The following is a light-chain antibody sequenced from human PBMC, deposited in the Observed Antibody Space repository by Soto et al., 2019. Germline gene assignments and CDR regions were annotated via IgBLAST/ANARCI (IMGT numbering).Light chain of an antibody. V-gene: IGLV2-8*01. CDR3: KSCAGSNTYV. J-gene: IGLJ1*01. Sequence: QSALTQPPSASGSPGQSVTISCTGTKNDIGVYDFVSWYQHHPGKAPRLIIYEVVQRPSGVPDRFSGSKSGNTASLTVSGLQAVDEADYFCKSCAGSNTYVFGSGTKLTVL. CDR1: KNDIGVYDF. CDR2: EVV.